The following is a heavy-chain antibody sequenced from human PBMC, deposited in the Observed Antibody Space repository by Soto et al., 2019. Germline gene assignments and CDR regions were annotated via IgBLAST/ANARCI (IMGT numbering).Heavy chain of an antibody. V-gene: IGHV3-21*06. CDR2: ISSRSTFI. CDR1: GFTLTNEN. Sequence: SLRLSCTVLGFTLTNENMNWVRQAPGKGLEWVSSISSRSTFINYADSVKGRFTISRDNDKGLVYLQMNSLRAEDTAVYYCARDPPLSMIVVVGVDDFWGQGTLVTVSS. CDR3: ARDPPLSMIVVVGVDDF. D-gene: IGHD3-22*01. J-gene: IGHJ4*02.